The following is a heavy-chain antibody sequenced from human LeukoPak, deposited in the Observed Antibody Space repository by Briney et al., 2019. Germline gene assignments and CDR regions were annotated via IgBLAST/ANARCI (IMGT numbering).Heavy chain of an antibody. V-gene: IGHV3-74*01. J-gene: IGHJ5*02. D-gene: IGHD1-7*01. CDR3: ARPDLMRELRFDP. Sequence: QPGGSLRLSCAASGFTFRNYWMHWVRQAPGKGLVWVSCINNDGSTTDYADSVKGRFTISRDNAKNTLYLQMNSLRAEDTAVYYCARPDLMRELRFDPWGQGTLVTVSS. CDR2: INNDGSTT. CDR1: GFTFRNYW.